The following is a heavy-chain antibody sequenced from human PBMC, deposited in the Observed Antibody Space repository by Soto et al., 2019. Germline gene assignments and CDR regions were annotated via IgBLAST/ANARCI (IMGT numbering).Heavy chain of an antibody. Sequence: ASVKVSCKASGYTFTSYGISWVRQAPGQGLEWMGWISAYNGNTNYAQKLQGRVTMTTDTSTSTAYMELRSLRSDDTAVYYCARSPEDYGILTGYVSPATPFDPWGQGTLVTVSS. CDR1: GYTFTSYG. CDR3: ARSPEDYGILTGYVSPATPFDP. V-gene: IGHV1-18*01. CDR2: ISAYNGNT. J-gene: IGHJ5*02. D-gene: IGHD3-9*01.